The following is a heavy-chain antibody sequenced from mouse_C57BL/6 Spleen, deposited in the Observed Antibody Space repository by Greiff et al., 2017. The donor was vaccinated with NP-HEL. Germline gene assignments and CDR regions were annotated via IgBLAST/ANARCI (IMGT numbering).Heavy chain of an antibody. CDR1: GYTFTSYW. CDR3: AKGGYNYYGSSYWYFDV. V-gene: IGHV1-59*01. Sequence: VQLQQSGAELVRPGTSVKLSCKASGYTFTSYWMHWVKQRPGQGLEWIGVIDPSDSYTNYNQKFKGKATLTVDTSSSTAYMQLSSLTSEDSAVYYCAKGGYNYYGSSYWYFDVWGTGTTVTVSS. CDR2: IDPSDSYT. D-gene: IGHD1-1*01. J-gene: IGHJ1*03.